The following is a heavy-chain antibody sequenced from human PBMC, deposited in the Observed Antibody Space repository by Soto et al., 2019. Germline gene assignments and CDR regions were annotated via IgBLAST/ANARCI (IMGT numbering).Heavy chain of an antibody. J-gene: IGHJ5*02. Sequence: QLQLQESGPGLVKPSETLSLTCSVSGGSISSSSYFWGWIRQPPGKGLEWIGSIYYSGSTYYKPSLKSRVTVSVGTSKSQFSLKLSSGTAADTAVYYCARHHRDFWFYPWGQGTLVTVSS. V-gene: IGHV4-39*01. CDR1: GGSISSSSYF. CDR2: IYYSGST. CDR3: ARHHRDFWFYP.